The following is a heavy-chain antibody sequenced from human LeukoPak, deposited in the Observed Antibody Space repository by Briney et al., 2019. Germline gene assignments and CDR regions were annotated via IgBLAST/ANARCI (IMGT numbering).Heavy chain of an antibody. J-gene: IGHJ4*02. Sequence: GGSLRLSCAAPGFTFSSYGMHWVRQAQGKGLEWVAVISYDGSNKYYADSVKGRFTISRDNSKNTLYLQMNSLRAEDTAVYYCAKEGDTAMVRLDYWGQGTLVTVSS. CDR3: AKEGDTAMVRLDY. V-gene: IGHV3-30*18. CDR2: ISYDGSNK. CDR1: GFTFSSYG. D-gene: IGHD5-18*01.